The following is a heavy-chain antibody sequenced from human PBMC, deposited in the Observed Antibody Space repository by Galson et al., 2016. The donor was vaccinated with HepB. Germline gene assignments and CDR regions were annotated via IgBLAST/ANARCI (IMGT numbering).Heavy chain of an antibody. CDR1: GFTFSNYG. J-gene: IGHJ4*02. Sequence: SLRLSCAASGFTFSNYGMHWVRQAPGKGLEWVAVISNDGNDKYYADSVKGRFTISRDNSKNTLYLEMNSLRDEETAVYFCAKARFATSTSFLVDDWGQGTLVTVSS. V-gene: IGHV3-30*18. CDR2: ISNDGNDK. CDR3: AKARFATSTSFLVDD. D-gene: IGHD3-10*01.